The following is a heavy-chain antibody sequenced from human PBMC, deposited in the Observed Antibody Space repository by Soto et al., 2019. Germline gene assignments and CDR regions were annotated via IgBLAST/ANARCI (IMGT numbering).Heavy chain of an antibody. Sequence: ASVKVSCKASGYTFTSYGISWVRQAPGQGLEWMGWIGAYNGNTNYAQKFQGKVIMTTDTSTSAAYMELSSLKSDDTAVYFCATGSHTLDYWGQGTLVTVPS. V-gene: IGHV1-18*01. D-gene: IGHD6-13*01. CDR2: IGAYNGNT. J-gene: IGHJ4*02. CDR3: ATGSHTLDY. CDR1: GYTFTSYG.